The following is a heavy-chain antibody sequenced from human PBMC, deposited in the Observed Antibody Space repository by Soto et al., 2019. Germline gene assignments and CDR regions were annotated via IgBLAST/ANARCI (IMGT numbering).Heavy chain of an antibody. CDR2: ISYDGSNK. Sequence: QVQLVESGGGVVQPGRSLRLSCAASGFTFSSYGMHWVRQAPGKGLEWVAVISYDGSNKYYADSVKGRFTISRDNSKNPLYLQMNSLRAEDTAVYYCAKDSGGTMVRGAPNYWGQGTLVTVSS. V-gene: IGHV3-30*18. J-gene: IGHJ4*02. D-gene: IGHD3-10*01. CDR3: AKDSGGTMVRGAPNY. CDR1: GFTFSSYG.